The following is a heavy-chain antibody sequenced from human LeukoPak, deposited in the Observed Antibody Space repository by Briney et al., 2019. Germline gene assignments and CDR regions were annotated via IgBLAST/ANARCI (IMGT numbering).Heavy chain of an antibody. CDR2: IFPGDADT. V-gene: IGHV5-51*01. CDR1: GYSFSTYW. D-gene: IGHD1-26*01. Sequence: SLHISCKGSGYSFSTYWIGWVRQMPGKGLEWMGIIFPGDADTRYSPSFQGEVTISADKSISTAYLQWSSLKASDTAMYYCARRSYSASHYDYWGQGTLVADCS. CDR3: ARRSYSASHYDY. J-gene: IGHJ4*02.